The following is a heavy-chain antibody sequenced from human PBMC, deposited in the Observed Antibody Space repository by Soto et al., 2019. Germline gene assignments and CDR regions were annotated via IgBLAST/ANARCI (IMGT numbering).Heavy chain of an antibody. J-gene: IGHJ4*02. D-gene: IGHD5-12*01. CDR3: AKDVTVDIVNTPGY. CDR1: GGSIYSYY. V-gene: IGHV4-59*01. Sequence: SETLSITCTVSGGSIYSYYWSWIRQPPGKGLEWIGYIYYSGSTNYNPSLKSRVTISVDTSKNTLYLHMNSLNTEDTAVYYCAKDVTVDIVNTPGYWGQGTLVTVSS. CDR2: IYYSGST.